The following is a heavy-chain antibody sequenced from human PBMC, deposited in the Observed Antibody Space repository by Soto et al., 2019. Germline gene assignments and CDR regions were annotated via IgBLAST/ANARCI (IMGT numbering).Heavy chain of an antibody. D-gene: IGHD6-19*01. CDR1: GYTFTSYG. Sequence: PRASVKVSCTASGYTFTSYGISWVRQAPGQGLEWMGWISAYNGNTNYAQKLQGRVTMTTDTSTSTAYMELRSLRSDDTAVYYCARDSSGWYGDGYYYYGMDVWGQGTTVTVSS. CDR2: ISAYNGNT. CDR3: ARDSSGWYGDGYYYYGMDV. V-gene: IGHV1-18*01. J-gene: IGHJ6*02.